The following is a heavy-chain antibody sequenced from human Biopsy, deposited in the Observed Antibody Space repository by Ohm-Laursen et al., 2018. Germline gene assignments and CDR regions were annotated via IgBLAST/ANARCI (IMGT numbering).Heavy chain of an antibody. J-gene: IGHJ3*02. Sequence: SDTLSLTCTVSGGSLNSYYWSWIRQPAGKGLEWIGRIYSSGSTNYNPPLKSRVTLSMDTSKRQFSLKLSFVTAADTAVYYCARWTPEYDSSRYYLDAFDIWGQGTKVTVSS. D-gene: IGHD3-22*01. CDR1: GGSLNSYY. CDR2: IYSSGST. CDR3: ARWTPEYDSSRYYLDAFDI. V-gene: IGHV4-4*07.